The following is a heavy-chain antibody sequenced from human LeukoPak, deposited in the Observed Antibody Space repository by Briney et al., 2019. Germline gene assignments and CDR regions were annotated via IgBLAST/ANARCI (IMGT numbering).Heavy chain of an antibody. V-gene: IGHV3-23*01. CDR1: GFTFSDFD. CDR3: ARHWV. Sequence: GGSLRLSCAASGFTFSDFDMIWVRQAPGKGLEWVSAISGGGDRTYYAHSVKGRFTSSRDNSKNTPDLQMNSLRAQGPAVYYCARHWVWGQGTLVTVS. J-gene: IGHJ4*02. CDR2: ISGGGDRT. D-gene: IGHD3-16*01.